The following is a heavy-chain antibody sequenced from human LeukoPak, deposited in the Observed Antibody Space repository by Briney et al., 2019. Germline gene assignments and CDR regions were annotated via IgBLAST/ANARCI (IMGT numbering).Heavy chain of an antibody. Sequence: EASVKVSCKASGYTFTSYGISWVRQAPGQGLEWMGWISAYNGNTNYAQKLQGRVTMTTDTSTSTAYMELRSLRSDDTAAYYCARPLLTGYPDYWGQGTLVTVSS. J-gene: IGHJ4*02. D-gene: IGHD3-9*01. V-gene: IGHV1-18*01. CDR2: ISAYNGNT. CDR3: ARPLLTGYPDY. CDR1: GYTFTSYG.